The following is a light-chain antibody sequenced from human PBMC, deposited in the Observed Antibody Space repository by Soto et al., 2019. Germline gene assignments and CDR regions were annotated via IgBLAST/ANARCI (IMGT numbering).Light chain of an antibody. J-gene: IGLJ1*01. CDR2: EGS. CDR1: SSDVGSYNL. V-gene: IGLV2-23*01. Sequence: QSVLTQPASVSGSPGQWITMSCTGTSSDVGSYNLVSWYQQHPGKAPKLMIYEGSKRPSGVSNRFSGSKSGNTASLTISGLQAEDEADYYCCSYAGSSTYVFGTGTKSPS. CDR3: CSYAGSSTYV.